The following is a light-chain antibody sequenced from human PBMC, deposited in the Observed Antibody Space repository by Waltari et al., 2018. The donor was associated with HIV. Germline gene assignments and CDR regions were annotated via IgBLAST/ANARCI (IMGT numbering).Light chain of an antibody. CDR3: QSYDSSLSSYYV. V-gene: IGLV1-40*01. J-gene: IGLJ1*01. CDR2: DNT. CDR1: SSNIGARYD. Sequence: QSVMTQPPSVSGAPGPRVTIPSTGSSSNIGARYDLHRYQQLPGTAPKLLIYDNTTRPAGVPVRLSGSKSGTSASLAITGLQAEDEADYYCQSYDSSLSSYYVFGSGTKVTVL.